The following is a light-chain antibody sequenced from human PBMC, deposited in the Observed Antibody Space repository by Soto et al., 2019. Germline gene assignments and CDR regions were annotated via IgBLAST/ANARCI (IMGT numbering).Light chain of an antibody. J-gene: IGLJ1*01. CDR3: QSYDCSLSGLV. CDR2: GNS. Sequence: QSVLTQPPSVSGAPGQRVTISCTGSSSNIGAGYDVHWYQQLPGTAPKLLIYGNSNRPSGVPDRFSGSKSGTSASLAITGLQAEDEADNYCQSYDCSLSGLVFGTGTKLTVL. V-gene: IGLV1-40*01. CDR1: SSNIGAGYD.